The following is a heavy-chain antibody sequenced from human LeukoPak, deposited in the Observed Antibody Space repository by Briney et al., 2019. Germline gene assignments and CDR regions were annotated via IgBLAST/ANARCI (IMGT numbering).Heavy chain of an antibody. CDR1: GGSFSDYY. CDR3: AKDSSTWGNLAGHFDS. CDR2: LNHGGST. J-gene: IGHJ4*02. V-gene: IGHV4-34*01. Sequence: SETLSLTCAVYGGSFSDYYWSWIRQPPGKGLEWIGELNHGGSTNYNPSLKSRVSIFVGTSKNQFSLKLSSVTAADTAVYYCAKDSSTWGNLAGHFDSWGQGTLVTVSS. D-gene: IGHD6-13*01.